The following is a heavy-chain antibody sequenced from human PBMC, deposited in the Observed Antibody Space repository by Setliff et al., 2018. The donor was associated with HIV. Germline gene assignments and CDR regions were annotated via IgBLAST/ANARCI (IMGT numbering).Heavy chain of an antibody. D-gene: IGHD2-2*01. CDR2: IDTDNGYR. J-gene: IGHJ4*02. Sequence: ASVKVSCKASGYTFSEYAIHWVRQAPGQRLEWMGRIDTDNGYRRYSPKLQGRVTITKGTSANTAYMELRGLRSEDTAVYYCARWCAAAGCYPAIYHFDSWGQGTLVTVSS. V-gene: IGHV1-3*04. CDR1: GYTFSEYA. CDR3: ARWCAAAGCYPAIYHFDS.